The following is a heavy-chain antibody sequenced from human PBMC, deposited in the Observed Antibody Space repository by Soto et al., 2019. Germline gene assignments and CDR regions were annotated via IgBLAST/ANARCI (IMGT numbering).Heavy chain of an antibody. CDR1: GFTFSNYV. Sequence: GGSRRLSCAASGFTFSNYVMHWVRQTPGKGLEWVALILYDGSNKYYADSVKGRFTISRDNSKNTLYLQVSSLRAEDTAVYYCAKSRDAYNFYFYYGMDVWGQGTSVTVSS. CDR2: ILYDGSNK. V-gene: IGHV3-30*02. CDR3: AKSRDAYNFYFYYGMDV. D-gene: IGHD1-1*01. J-gene: IGHJ6*02.